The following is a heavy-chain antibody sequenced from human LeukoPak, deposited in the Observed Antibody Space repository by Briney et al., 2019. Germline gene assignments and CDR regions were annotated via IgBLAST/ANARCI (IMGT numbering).Heavy chain of an antibody. V-gene: IGHV3-74*01. CDR1: GFTFSSYW. D-gene: IGHD3-10*01. CDR2: INSDGSDT. CDR3: ARMWFGELFLFYFDY. J-gene: IGHJ4*02. Sequence: GGSLRLSCAASGFTFSSYWMHWVRQAPGKGLVWVSRINSDGSDTSYADSVKGRFTISRDNAKNTLYLQMNSLRAEDTAVYYCARMWFGELFLFYFDYWGQGTLVTVSS.